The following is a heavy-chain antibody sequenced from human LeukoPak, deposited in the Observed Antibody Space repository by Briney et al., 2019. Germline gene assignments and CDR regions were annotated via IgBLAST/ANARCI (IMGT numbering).Heavy chain of an antibody. V-gene: IGHV1-69*13. J-gene: IGHJ4*02. D-gene: IGHD3-16*02. CDR2: IIPIFGTA. CDR3: ARTSYDYVWGSYRLFDY. CDR1: GGTFSSYA. Sequence: SVKDSCKASGGTFSSYAISWVRQAPGQGLEWMGGIIPIFGTANYAQKFQGRVTITADESTSTAYMELSSLRSEDTAVYYCARTSYDYVWGSYRLFDYWGQGTLVTVSS.